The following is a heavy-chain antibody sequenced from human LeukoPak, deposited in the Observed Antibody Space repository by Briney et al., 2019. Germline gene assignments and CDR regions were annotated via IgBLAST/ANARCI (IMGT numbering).Heavy chain of an antibody. Sequence: SVKVSCKASGGTFSSYAISWVRQAPGQGLEWMGRIIPILGIANYAQKFQGRVTITADKSTSTAYMELSSLRSEDTAVYYCASDWGQPEPAYYYDSSGYYQFDYWGQGTLVTVSS. D-gene: IGHD3-22*01. CDR2: IIPILGIA. CDR3: ASDWGQPEPAYYYDSSGYYQFDY. V-gene: IGHV1-69*04. J-gene: IGHJ4*02. CDR1: GGTFSSYA.